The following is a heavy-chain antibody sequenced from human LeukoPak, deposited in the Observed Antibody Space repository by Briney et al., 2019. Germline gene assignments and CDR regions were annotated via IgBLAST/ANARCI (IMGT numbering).Heavy chain of an antibody. CDR1: GYTFTSYY. CDR3: ARVGRLVGADFDY. Sequence: ASVKVSCKASGYTFTSYYMHWVRQAPGQGLEWTGIINPSGGSTSYAQKFQGRVTMTRDTSTSTVYIELSSLRSEDTAVYYCARVGRLVGADFDYWGQGTLVTVSS. V-gene: IGHV1-46*01. J-gene: IGHJ4*02. D-gene: IGHD1-26*01. CDR2: INPSGGST.